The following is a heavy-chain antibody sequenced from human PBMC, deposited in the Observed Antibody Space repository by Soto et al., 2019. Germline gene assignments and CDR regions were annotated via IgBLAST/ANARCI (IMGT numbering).Heavy chain of an antibody. D-gene: IGHD6-6*01. V-gene: IGHV1-2*03. CDR1: GYTFTGYY. J-gene: IGHJ4*02. CDR3: ARSSSSTSFDY. Sequence: EASVKVSCKASGYTFTGYYMHWVLQAPGQGLEWMGWINPNSGGTNYAQKFQGRVTMTRDTSISTAYMELSRLRSDDTAVYYCARSSSSTSFDYWGQGTLVTVSS. CDR2: INPNSGGT.